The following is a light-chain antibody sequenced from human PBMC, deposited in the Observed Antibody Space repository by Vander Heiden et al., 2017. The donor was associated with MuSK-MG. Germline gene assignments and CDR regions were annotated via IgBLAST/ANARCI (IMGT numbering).Light chain of an antibody. CDR2: YDS. CDR1: NIGSKS. CDR3: QVWDSSSDHWV. Sequence: SSVPTHPPSVSAHPEKTARITCGGNNIGSKSVHCYQQKPGQAPVQVIYYDSDRPSGVPERFSGSNSGNTATLTISRVEAGDEADYYCQVWDSSSDHWVFGGGTKLTVL. V-gene: IGLV3-21*04. J-gene: IGLJ3*02.